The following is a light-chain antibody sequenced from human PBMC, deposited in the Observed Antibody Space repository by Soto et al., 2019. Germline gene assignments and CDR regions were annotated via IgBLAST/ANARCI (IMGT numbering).Light chain of an antibody. CDR3: SSYTSSSTLV. Sequence: QSVLTQPASVSGSPGQSIXISCTGTSSDVGGYNYVSWYQQHPGKAPKLMIYDVSNRPSGVSNRFSGSKSGNTASLTISGLQAEDEADYYCSSYTSSSTLVFGTGTKVTVL. V-gene: IGLV2-14*01. CDR1: SSDVGGYNY. CDR2: DVS. J-gene: IGLJ1*01.